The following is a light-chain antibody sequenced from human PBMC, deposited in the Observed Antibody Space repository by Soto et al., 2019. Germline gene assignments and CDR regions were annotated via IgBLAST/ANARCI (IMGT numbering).Light chain of an antibody. J-gene: IGLJ1*01. CDR2: EDT. CDR1: SSDVGNYNL. Sequence: QSVLTQPASVSGSPEQSITISCTGSSSDVGNYNLVSWYQQHPGKAPKLMIYEDTKWPSGVSNRFSGSKSGNTAYLTISGLQAEDEADYYCWSYAVGRTYVFGTGTKVTVL. CDR3: WSYAVGRTYV. V-gene: IGLV2-23*01.